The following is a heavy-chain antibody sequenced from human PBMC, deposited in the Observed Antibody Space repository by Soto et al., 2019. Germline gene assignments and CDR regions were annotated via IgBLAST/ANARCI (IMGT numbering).Heavy chain of an antibody. CDR1: GFTFNTYN. CDR3: AGEGSSGYYFDY. V-gene: IGHV3-48*02. J-gene: IGHJ4*02. Sequence: EVQLVESGGGLVQPGGSLRLSCAASGFTFNTYNMNWVRQAPGKGLEWVSYISSSSTTIYYADSVKGRLTISRDNAKNSLDLQMNSLRDEDTAVYYCAGEGSSGYYFDYWGQGTLVTVSS. D-gene: IGHD3-22*01. CDR2: ISSSSTTI.